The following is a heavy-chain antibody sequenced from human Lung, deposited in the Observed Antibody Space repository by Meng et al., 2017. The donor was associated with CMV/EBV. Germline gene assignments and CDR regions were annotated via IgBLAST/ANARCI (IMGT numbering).Heavy chain of an antibody. Sequence: GESLKISCAGSGFTFSSYWMSWVRQAPGKGLEWVANIKQDGSEKYYVDSVKGRFTISRDNAKNSLYLQMNSLRAEDTAVYYCARDRGRYGMDVWGQGTTVTVSS. J-gene: IGHJ6*02. CDR3: ARDRGRYGMDV. V-gene: IGHV3-7*01. CDR2: IKQDGSEK. CDR1: GFTFSSYW.